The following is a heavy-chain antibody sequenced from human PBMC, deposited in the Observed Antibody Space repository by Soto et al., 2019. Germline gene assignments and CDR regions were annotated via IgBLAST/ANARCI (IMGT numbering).Heavy chain of an antibody. Sequence: QVQLVQSGAEVKKPGASVKVSCKASGYTFTTYHISWVRQAPGHGLEWMGWISAYNGNTNYAQKLQGRVPMTTDTSTSSAYIERRSQRHDVHAMYYRARGALPQKDWGQVTLVSDSS. CDR3: ARGALPQKD. V-gene: IGHV1-18*01. CDR1: GYTFTTYH. J-gene: IGHJ4*02. CDR2: ISAYNGNT.